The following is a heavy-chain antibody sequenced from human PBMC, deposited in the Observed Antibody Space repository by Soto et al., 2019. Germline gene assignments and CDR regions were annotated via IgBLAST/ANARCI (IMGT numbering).Heavy chain of an antibody. D-gene: IGHD2-15*01. CDR2: IKQDGSEK. J-gene: IGHJ3*02. CDR3: ARGHCSGGSCSSGLGAFDI. Sequence: PGGSLRLSCAASGFTFSSYWMSWVRQAPGKGLEWVANIKQDGSEKYYVDSVKGRFTISRDNAKNSLYLQMNSLRAEDTAVFYCARGHCSGGSCSSGLGAFDIWGQGTTVT. CDR1: GFTFSSYW. V-gene: IGHV3-7*01.